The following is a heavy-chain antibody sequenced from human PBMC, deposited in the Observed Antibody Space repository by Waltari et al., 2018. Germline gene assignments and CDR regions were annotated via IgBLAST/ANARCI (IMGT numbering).Heavy chain of an antibody. Sequence: QVQLVQSGAEVKKPGASVKVSCKASGYTFTSYAINWVRQATGQGLEWMGWMNPNSGNAGYAQKFEGRVSMTRKTSISTAHRGLSSQGSEEKAGEYWARGHSGRYSSSGYGYWGQGTLVTVSS. J-gene: IGHJ4*02. CDR2: MNPNSGNA. CDR3: ARGHSGRYSSSGYGY. V-gene: IGHV1-8*01. CDR1: GYTFTSYA. D-gene: IGHD6-13*01.